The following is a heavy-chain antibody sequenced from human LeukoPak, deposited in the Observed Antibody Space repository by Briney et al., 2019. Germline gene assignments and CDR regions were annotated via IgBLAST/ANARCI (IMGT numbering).Heavy chain of an antibody. V-gene: IGHV3-30*18. CDR2: ISYDGSNK. D-gene: IGHD3-10*01. CDR3: AKDAVWFGESGESFNGMDV. Sequence: PGGSLRLSCAASGFTFSSYSMNWVRQAPGKGLEWVAVISYDGSNKYYADSVKGRFTISRDNSKNTLYLQMNSLRAEDTAVYYCAKDAVWFGESGESFNGMDVWGKGTTVTVSS. CDR1: GFTFSSYS. J-gene: IGHJ6*04.